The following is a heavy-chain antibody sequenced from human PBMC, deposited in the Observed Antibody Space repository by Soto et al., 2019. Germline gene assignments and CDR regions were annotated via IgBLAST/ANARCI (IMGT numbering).Heavy chain of an antibody. CDR2: ISSSGST. CDR3: ARMRYDTVL. Sequence: QVQLQESGPGLAKPSQTLSLTCTVAGGSVSSDDYYWSWIRQHSGKGLEWIGYISSSGSTYYNPSLKRRVSLSVDTSKNQFSPRLSSVTAADTAVYFCARMRYDTVLWGQGTLVTVSS. CDR1: GGSVSSDDYY. D-gene: IGHD3-9*01. J-gene: IGHJ4*02. V-gene: IGHV4-31*03.